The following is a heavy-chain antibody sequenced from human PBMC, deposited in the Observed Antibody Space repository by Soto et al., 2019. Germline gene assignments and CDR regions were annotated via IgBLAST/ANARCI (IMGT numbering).Heavy chain of an antibody. CDR1: GGSISSGGYY. CDR3: AGEVQRTTTGYSGNSSRLDP. J-gene: IGHJ5*02. Sequence: TLSLTCTVSGGSISSGGYYWSWIRQHPGKGLEWIGYIYYSGSTYYNPSLKSRVTISVDTSKNQFSLKLSSVTAADTAVYYCAGEVQRTTTGYSGNSSRLDPWGQGTLVTVSS. V-gene: IGHV4-31*03. D-gene: IGHD6-13*01. CDR2: IYYSGST.